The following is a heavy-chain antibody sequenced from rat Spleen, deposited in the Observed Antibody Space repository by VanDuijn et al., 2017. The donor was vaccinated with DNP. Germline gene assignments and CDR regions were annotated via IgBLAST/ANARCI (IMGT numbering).Heavy chain of an antibody. Sequence: EVQLVESGGGLVQPGRSLKLSCAASGFTFSNYGMAWVRQAPKKGLEWVATITAGGGTTYYRDSGRGRFTISTDNAKNTLSLQMNSLRSEDMATYYCVRWNSGHFDYWGQGVMVTVSS. D-gene: IGHD4-3*01. V-gene: IGHV5S13*01. CDR1: GFTFSNYG. CDR2: ITAGGGTT. CDR3: VRWNSGHFDY. J-gene: IGHJ2*01.